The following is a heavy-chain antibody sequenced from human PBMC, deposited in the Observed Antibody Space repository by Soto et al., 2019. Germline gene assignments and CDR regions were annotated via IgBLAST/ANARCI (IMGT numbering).Heavy chain of an antibody. CDR2: IVVGSGNT. CDR1: GFTFTSSA. V-gene: IGHV1-58*01. Sequence: SVKVSCKASGFTFTSSAVQWVRQARGQRLEWIGWIVVGSGNTNYAQKFQERVTITRDMSTSTAYMELSSLRSEDTAVYYCAAEFPYSSSSHIYYYGMDVWGQGTTVTVSS. D-gene: IGHD6-6*01. J-gene: IGHJ6*02. CDR3: AAEFPYSSSSHIYYYGMDV.